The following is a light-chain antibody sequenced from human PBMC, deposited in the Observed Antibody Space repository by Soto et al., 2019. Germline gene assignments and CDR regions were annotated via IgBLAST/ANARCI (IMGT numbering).Light chain of an antibody. Sequence: EIVLTQSPGTLSLSPGERATLYCRASQSVTSRLAWYQQKSGQSPRLLISDASSRATGIPDRFSGSGSETDFTLTIRRLEPEDFAVYFCQQYHSAPITFGQGTRLDSK. V-gene: IGKV3-20*01. CDR2: DAS. CDR1: QSVTSR. CDR3: QQYHSAPIT. J-gene: IGKJ5*01.